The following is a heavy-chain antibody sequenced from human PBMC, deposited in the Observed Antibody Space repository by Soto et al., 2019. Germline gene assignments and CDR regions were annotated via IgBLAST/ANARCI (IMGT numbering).Heavy chain of an antibody. CDR2: IYSGGNT. D-gene: IGHD6-6*01. V-gene: IGHV3-53*02. CDR1: GFTVSSNY. CDR3: ARDSSSGHYGMDV. J-gene: IGHJ6*02. Sequence: EVQLVETGGGLIQPGGSLRLSCAASGFTVSSNYMSWVRPAPGKGLEWRSVIYSGGNTYYADSVKGRFTISRDNFKNTLYLQMNSLRAEDTAVYYCARDSSSGHYGMDVWGQGTTVTVSS.